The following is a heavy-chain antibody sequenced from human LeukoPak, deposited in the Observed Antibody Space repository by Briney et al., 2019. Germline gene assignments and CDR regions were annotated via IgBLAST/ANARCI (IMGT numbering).Heavy chain of an antibody. D-gene: IGHD6-13*01. CDR1: GFTFSSYA. V-gene: IGHV3-23*01. CDR2: ISGSGGST. Sequence: GGSLRLSCAASGFTFSSYAMGWVRQAPGEGLEWVSAISGSGGSTYYADSVKGRFTISRDNSKNTLYLQMNSLRAEDTAVYYCAKFGYSSSWSEGYWGQGTLVTVSS. J-gene: IGHJ4*02. CDR3: AKFGYSSSWSEGY.